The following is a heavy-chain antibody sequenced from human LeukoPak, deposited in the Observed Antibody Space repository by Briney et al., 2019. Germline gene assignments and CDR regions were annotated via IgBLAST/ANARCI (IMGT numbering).Heavy chain of an antibody. Sequence: GGSLRLSCAASGFTFSSYGMHSVRQAPGKGLEWVAFIRYGGSNKYYADSVKGRFTISRDNSKNTLYLQMYSLRAEDTAVYCCAKDPGADYSNYIDYWGQGTLVTVSS. D-gene: IGHD4-11*01. V-gene: IGHV3-30*02. J-gene: IGHJ4*02. CDR2: IRYGGSNK. CDR1: GFTFSSYG. CDR3: AKDPGADYSNYIDY.